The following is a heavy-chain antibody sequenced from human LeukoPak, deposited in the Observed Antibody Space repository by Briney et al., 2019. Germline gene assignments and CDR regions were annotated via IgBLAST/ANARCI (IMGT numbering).Heavy chain of an antibody. Sequence: PGGSLRLSCAASGFTFSNYWMNWVRQAPGKGLEWVANIKQDGSEKYCVDSVKGRFTISRDNAKNSLFLQMNSLRAEDTAVYYCASSSGWIIDYWGQGTLVTVSS. V-gene: IGHV3-7*01. CDR3: ASSSGWIIDY. CDR2: IKQDGSEK. J-gene: IGHJ4*02. D-gene: IGHD6-19*01. CDR1: GFTFSNYW.